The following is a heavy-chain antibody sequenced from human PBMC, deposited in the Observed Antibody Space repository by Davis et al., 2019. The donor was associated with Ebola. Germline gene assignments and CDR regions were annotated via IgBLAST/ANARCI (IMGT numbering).Heavy chain of an antibody. Sequence: PSETLSLTCTVSGGSISSYYLTWIRQPPGKGLEWIGNIYYSGSTHQNPSLKSRVTISVDTSKNQLSLKLSSVTAADTAVYYCLAGGYGEPFDYWGQGTLVTVSS. CDR1: GGSISSYY. V-gene: IGHV4-59*01. J-gene: IGHJ4*02. CDR2: IYYSGST. D-gene: IGHD5-12*01. CDR3: LAGGYGEPFDY.